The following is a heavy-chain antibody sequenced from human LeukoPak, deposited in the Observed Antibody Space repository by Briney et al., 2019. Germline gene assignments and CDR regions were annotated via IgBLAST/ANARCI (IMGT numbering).Heavy chain of an antibody. Sequence: PGRSLRLSCAASGFTFTSVSTRRGSHAPRKGLEWVSSTSSSSSYIYYSDSVKGGFTISRKNARNSLYPQMNSLRAEDTAVYCCARVAYCGGGFYSARNFDYWGQGTLVTVSS. J-gene: IGHJ4*02. V-gene: IGHV3-21*01. CDR1: GFTFTSVS. CDR3: ARVAYCGGGFYSARNFDY. D-gene: IGHD2-21*02. CDR2: TSSSSSYI.